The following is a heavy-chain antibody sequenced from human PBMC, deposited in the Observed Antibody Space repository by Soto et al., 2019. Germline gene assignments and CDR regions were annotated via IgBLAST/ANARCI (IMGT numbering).Heavy chain of an antibody. CDR2: INAGNGNT. Sequence: QVQLVQSGAEVKKPGASVKVSCKASGYTFTSYAMHWVRQAPGQRLEWMGWINAGNGNTKYSQKFQGRVTITRDTSASTAYMELSSLRSEDTAVYYCAREVPHWNEPHYYYYMDVWGKGTTVTVSS. V-gene: IGHV1-3*01. CDR1: GYTFTSYA. D-gene: IGHD1-1*01. J-gene: IGHJ6*03. CDR3: AREVPHWNEPHYYYYMDV.